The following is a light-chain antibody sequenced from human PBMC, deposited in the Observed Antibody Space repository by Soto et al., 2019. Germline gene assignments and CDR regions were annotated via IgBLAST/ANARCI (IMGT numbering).Light chain of an antibody. Sequence: EIVLTQSPGTLSLSPGDRATLSCRASQSVSSSYLAWYQQKPGQAPSLLIYGASNRDTGIPDRFSGGGSGTDFTLTISRLEPEDFAVYYCQQYGKSAMFTFGQGTKLEIK. J-gene: IGKJ2*01. CDR3: QQYGKSAMFT. V-gene: IGKV3-20*01. CDR2: GAS. CDR1: QSVSSSY.